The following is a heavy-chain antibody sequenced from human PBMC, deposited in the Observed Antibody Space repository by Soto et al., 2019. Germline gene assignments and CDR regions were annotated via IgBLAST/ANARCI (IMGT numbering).Heavy chain of an antibody. CDR1: GGSFSGYY. V-gene: IGHV4-34*01. D-gene: IGHD3-10*01. CDR2: INHSGST. J-gene: IGHJ4*02. CDR3: ARGPGELLYLSP. Sequence: QVQLQQWGAGLLKPSETLSLTCAVYGGSFSGYYWSWIRQPPEKGLEWIGEINHSGSTNYNPSLKSRVTISVDTSKNQFSLKLSSVTAADTAVYYCARGPGELLYLSPWGQGTLVTVSS.